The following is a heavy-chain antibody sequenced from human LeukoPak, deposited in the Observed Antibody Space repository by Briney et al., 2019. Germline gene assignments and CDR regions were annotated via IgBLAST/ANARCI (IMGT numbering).Heavy chain of an antibody. CDR2: IYHSGST. Sequence: PSETLSLTCAVSGYSISSGYYWGWIRQPPGKGLEWIGSIYHSGSTYYNPSLKSRVTISVDTSKNPFSLKLSSVSAGDRVVYYGARVRCNGGDLEMWGQGPMVTDSS. CDR3: ARVRCNGGDLEM. V-gene: IGHV4-38-2*01. D-gene: IGHD3-10*01. CDR1: GYSISSGYY. J-gene: IGHJ3*02.